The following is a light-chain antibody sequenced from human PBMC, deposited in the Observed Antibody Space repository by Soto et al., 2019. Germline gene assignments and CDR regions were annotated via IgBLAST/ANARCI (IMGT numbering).Light chain of an antibody. V-gene: IGKV1-33*01. J-gene: IGKJ3*01. CDR3: QQYDNLPLS. Sequence: DIQMTQSPSSLSASVGDRVTITCQASQDISNYLNWYQQKPGKAPKLLSYDASNLDTGVPSRFSGSGYGTDFTFTISTLQPEDIATYYCQQYDNLPLSFGPVTKVYIK. CDR1: QDISNY. CDR2: DAS.